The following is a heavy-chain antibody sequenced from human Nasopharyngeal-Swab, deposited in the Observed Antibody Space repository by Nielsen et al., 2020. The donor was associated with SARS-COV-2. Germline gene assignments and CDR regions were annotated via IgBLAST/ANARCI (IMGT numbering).Heavy chain of an antibody. V-gene: IGHV3-33*01. Sequence: PGGSLRLSCAASGFTFSSYGMHWVRQAPGKGLEWVAVIWYDGSNKYYADSVKGRFTISRDNSKNTLYLQMNSLRAEDTAVYYCARDFGIAAAGSDVDYWGQGTLVTVSS. CDR3: ARDFGIAAAGSDVDY. CDR1: GFTFSSYG. CDR2: IWYDGSNK. J-gene: IGHJ4*02. D-gene: IGHD6-13*01.